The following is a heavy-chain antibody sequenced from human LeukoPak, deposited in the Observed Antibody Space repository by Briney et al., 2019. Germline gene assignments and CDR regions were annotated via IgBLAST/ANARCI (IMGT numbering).Heavy chain of an antibody. Sequence: GGSLRLSCAASGFTFSSYEMNWVRQAPGKGLEWVGLIQSKTDGGTTVYAGSVKGRFTFSRDDSKNTVYLQMNSLKAEDTAVYYCTFSPTGYYYDTSEWGQGTLVTVSS. CDR2: IQSKTDGGTT. V-gene: IGHV3-15*01. D-gene: IGHD3-22*01. J-gene: IGHJ4*02. CDR1: GFTFSSYE. CDR3: TFSPTGYYYDTSE.